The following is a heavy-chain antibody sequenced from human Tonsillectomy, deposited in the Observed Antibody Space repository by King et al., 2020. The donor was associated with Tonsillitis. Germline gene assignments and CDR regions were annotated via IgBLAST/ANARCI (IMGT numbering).Heavy chain of an antibody. CDR3: AHRRDDRSIGWYLRFFDY. V-gene: IGHV2-5*02. CDR1: GFSLSTSGVG. J-gene: IGHJ4*02. CDR2: IYWDDDK. Sequence: TLKESGPTVVKPTQTLALTCTFSGFSLSTSGVGVGWIRQPPGKALEWLAFIYWDDDKRYSPSLKSRLTITKDTSRNQVVLSMTNMDPVDTATYYCAHRRDDRSIGWYLRFFDYWGQGALVTVSS. D-gene: IGHD6-19*01.